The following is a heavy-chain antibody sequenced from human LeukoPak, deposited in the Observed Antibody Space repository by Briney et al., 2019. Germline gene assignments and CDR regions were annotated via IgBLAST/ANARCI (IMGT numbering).Heavy chain of an antibody. CDR3: AKTSVQGPINY. CDR1: GFTFSTYA. CDR2: ISGSGGST. D-gene: IGHD1-1*01. J-gene: IGHJ4*02. V-gene: IGHV3-23*01. Sequence: GGSLRLSCAASGFTFSTYAMSWVRQAPGEGLEWVSDISGSGGSTYYADSVKGRFTISRDNSKNTLYLQMNSLRADDTAVYYCAKTSVQGPINYWGQGTLVTVSS.